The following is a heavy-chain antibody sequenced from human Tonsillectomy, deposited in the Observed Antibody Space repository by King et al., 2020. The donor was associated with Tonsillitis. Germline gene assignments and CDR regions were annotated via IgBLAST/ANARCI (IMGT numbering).Heavy chain of an antibody. V-gene: IGHV4-34*01. J-gene: IGHJ3*02. CDR1: GGSFSGYY. Sequence: VQLQQWGAGLLKPSETLSLTCAVYGGSFSGYYWSWIRQPPGKGLEWIGEINHSGSTNYNPSLKSRVTISVDTSKNQFSLKLSSVTAADTAVYYCARGRRLRRAFDIWGQGTMVSVSS. CDR3: ARGRRLRRAFDI. D-gene: IGHD4-17*01. CDR2: INHSGST.